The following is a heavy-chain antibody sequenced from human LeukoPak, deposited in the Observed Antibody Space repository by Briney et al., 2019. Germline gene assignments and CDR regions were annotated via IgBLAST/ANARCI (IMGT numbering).Heavy chain of an antibody. Sequence: PSETLSLTCTVSGGSISSGDYYWSWIRQPPGKGLEWIGYIYYSGSTYYNPSLKSRVTISVDTSKNQFSLKLSSVTAADTAVYYCARTHVVVPAAPGENWFDPWGQGTLVTVSS. CDR2: IYYSGST. CDR3: ARTHVVVPAAPGENWFDP. CDR1: GGSISSGDYY. V-gene: IGHV4-30-4*08. D-gene: IGHD2-2*01. J-gene: IGHJ5*02.